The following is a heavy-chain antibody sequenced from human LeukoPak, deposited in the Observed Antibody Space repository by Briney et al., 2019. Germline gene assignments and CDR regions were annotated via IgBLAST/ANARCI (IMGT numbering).Heavy chain of an antibody. D-gene: IGHD6-13*01. CDR2: INPNSGGT. J-gene: IGHJ4*02. Sequence: GASVKVSCKASGYTFTSCGISWVRQAPAQGLEWMGWINPNSGGTNYAQKFQGRVTMTRDTSISTAYMELSRLRSDDTAVYYCARGDSSSWYLHWGQGTLVTVSS. V-gene: IGHV1-2*02. CDR3: ARGDSSSWYLH. CDR1: GYTFTSCG.